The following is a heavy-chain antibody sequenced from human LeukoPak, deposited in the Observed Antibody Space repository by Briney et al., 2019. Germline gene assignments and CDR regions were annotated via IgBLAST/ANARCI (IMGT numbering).Heavy chain of an antibody. V-gene: IGHV4-39*07. CDR1: GGSISSSSYY. CDR3: ARQGSGYDSALDAFDM. D-gene: IGHD5-12*01. J-gene: IGHJ3*02. Sequence: SETLSLTCTVSGGSISSSSYYWGWIRQPPGKGLEWIGSIYYSGSTYYNPSLKSRVTISVDTSKNQFSLKLSSVTAADTAVYYCARQGSGYDSALDAFDMWGQGTMVTVSS. CDR2: IYYSGST.